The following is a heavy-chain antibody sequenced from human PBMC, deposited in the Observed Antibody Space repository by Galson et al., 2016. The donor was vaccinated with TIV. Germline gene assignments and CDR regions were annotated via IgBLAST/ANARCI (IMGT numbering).Heavy chain of an antibody. Sequence: SVKVSCKASGGTFSSYVFNWVRLAPGQGLEWMGGIIPLFRTTNYAQKFQGRVTITADESTNTAYMELNSLRSWDTAVYYCASDLNTAFDTYHYYYGMDVWGQGTTVTVSS. D-gene: IGHD5-18*01. J-gene: IGHJ6*02. CDR1: GGTFSSYV. CDR3: ASDLNTAFDTYHYYYGMDV. CDR2: IIPLFRTT. V-gene: IGHV1-69*13.